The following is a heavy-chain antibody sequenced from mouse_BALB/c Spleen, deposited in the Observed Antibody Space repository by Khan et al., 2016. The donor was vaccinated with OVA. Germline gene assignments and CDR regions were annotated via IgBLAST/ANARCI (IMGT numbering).Heavy chain of an antibody. CDR2: INPSNGYT. CDR3: IRDGAYHRNDGWFAY. J-gene: IGHJ3*01. V-gene: IGHV1-4*01. CDR1: GYTFTSYT. D-gene: IGHD2-14*01. Sequence: QVQLKQSGAELARPGASVKMSCKASGYTFTSYTIHWIKERPGQGLELIGNINPSNGYTNYNQKFKDKATLTTDKSSTTAYLQLSSLTSDDSAVYNWIRDGAYHRNDGWFAYWGQGTLVTVSA.